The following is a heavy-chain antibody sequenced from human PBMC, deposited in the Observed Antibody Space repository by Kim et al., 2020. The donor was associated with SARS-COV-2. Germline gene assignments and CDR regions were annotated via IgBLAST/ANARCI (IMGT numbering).Heavy chain of an antibody. V-gene: IGHV3-73*01. CDR1: GFDFSDSA. J-gene: IGHJ4*02. CDR2: IRSKANNYAT. D-gene: IGHD3-3*01. Sequence: GGSLRLSCAASGFDFSDSAMYWVRQASGKGLEWVGRIRSKANNYATAYAASVKGRFTISRDDSKYTTYLQMNGLKSEDTAVYYCTRLEGVIDYWGQGTL. CDR3: TRLEGVIDY.